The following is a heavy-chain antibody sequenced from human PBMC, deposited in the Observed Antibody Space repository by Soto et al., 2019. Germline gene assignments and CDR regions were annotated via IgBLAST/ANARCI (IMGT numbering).Heavy chain of an antibody. CDR2: IIPIFGTA. CDR1: GGTFSSYA. Sequence: QVQLVQSGAEVKKPGSSVKVSCKASGGTFSSYAISWVRQAPGQGLDWMGGIIPIFGTANYAQKFQGRVTITADKSTSTAYMELSSLRSEDTAVYYCARDSDIVVVPAAIPPGYYYGMDVWGQGTTVTVSS. CDR3: ARDSDIVVVPAAIPPGYYYGMDV. D-gene: IGHD2-2*02. J-gene: IGHJ6*02. V-gene: IGHV1-69*06.